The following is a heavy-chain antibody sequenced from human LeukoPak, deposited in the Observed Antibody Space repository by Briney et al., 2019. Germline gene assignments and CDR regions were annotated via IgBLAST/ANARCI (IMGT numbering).Heavy chain of an antibody. CDR2: INSDGSST. D-gene: IGHD3-16*01. J-gene: IGHJ4*02. Sequence: GGSLRLSCAASGFTFSSYWMHWVRQAPGKGLVWVSRINSDGSSTSYADSVKGRFTISRDNAKNTLYLKMNSVRAEDTAVYYCARCLIMGGAPEYWGQGTLVTVSS. V-gene: IGHV3-74*01. CDR1: GFTFSSYW. CDR3: ARCLIMGGAPEY.